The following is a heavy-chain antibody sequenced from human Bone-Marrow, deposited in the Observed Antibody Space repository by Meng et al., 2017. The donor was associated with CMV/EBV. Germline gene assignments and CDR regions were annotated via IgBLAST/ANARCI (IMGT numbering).Heavy chain of an antibody. CDR2: IYYSGST. CDR1: GFTFSSYV. CDR3: ARQTGSGYYDMDG. D-gene: IGHD2-15*01. V-gene: IGHV4-39*01. Sequence: GSLRLSCVASGFTFSSYVMNWIRQTPGKGLEWIGSIYYSGSTYYNPSLKSRVTISVDTSKNQFSLKLNSVTAADTAVHYCARQTGSGYYDMDGWGQGTTVTVSS. J-gene: IGHJ6*02.